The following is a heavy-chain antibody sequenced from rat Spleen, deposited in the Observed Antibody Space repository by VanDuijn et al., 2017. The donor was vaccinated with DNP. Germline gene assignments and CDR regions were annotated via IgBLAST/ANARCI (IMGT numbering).Heavy chain of an antibody. CDR2: TRYDGGST. V-gene: IGHV5-22*01. J-gene: IGHJ2*01. Sequence: EVQLVESGGGLVQPGRSLKLSCAASGFTFSDYYMAWVRQAPTQGLEWVAYTRYDGGSTYYGDSVKGRFTISRDNAKSTLYLQMNSLRSEDMATYYCARHVLPLRVWDYWGQGVMVTVSS. CDR1: GFTFSDYY. CDR3: ARHVLPLRVWDY. D-gene: IGHD1-4*01.